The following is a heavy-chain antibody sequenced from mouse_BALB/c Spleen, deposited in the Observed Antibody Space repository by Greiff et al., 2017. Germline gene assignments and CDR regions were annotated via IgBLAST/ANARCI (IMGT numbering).Heavy chain of an antibody. J-gene: IGHJ3*01. D-gene: IGHD1-2*01. V-gene: IGHV5-6-5*01. CDR1: GFTFSSYA. CDR2: ISSGGST. CDR3: ARSPLATATGWFAY. Sequence: EVKLVESGGGLVKPGGSLKLSCAASGFTFSSYAMSWVRQTPEKRLEWVASISSGGSTYYPDSVKGRFTISRDNARNILYLQMSSLRSEDTAMYYCARSPLATATGWFAYWGQGTLVTVSA.